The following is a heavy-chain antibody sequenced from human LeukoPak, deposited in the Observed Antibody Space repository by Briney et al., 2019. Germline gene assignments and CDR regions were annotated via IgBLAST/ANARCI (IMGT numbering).Heavy chain of an antibody. CDR3: ARQHYDFWSAPGAFDI. CDR2: IYPGDSDT. V-gene: IGHV5-51*01. J-gene: IGHJ3*02. D-gene: IGHD3-3*01. CDR1: GYSFTSYW. Sequence: GESLKISCKGSGYSFTSYWIGWVRQMPGKGLEWMGIIYPGDSDTRYSPSFQGQVTISADKSISTAYPQWSSLKASDTAMYYCARQHYDFWSAPGAFDIWGQGTMVTVSS.